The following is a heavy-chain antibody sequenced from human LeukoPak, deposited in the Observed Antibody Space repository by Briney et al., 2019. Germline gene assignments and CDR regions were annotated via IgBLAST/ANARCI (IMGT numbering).Heavy chain of an antibody. J-gene: IGHJ6*03. D-gene: IGHD3-3*01. CDR1: GGTFSSYA. Sequence: SVKVSCKASGGTFSSYAISWVRQAPGQRLEWMGGIIPIFGTANYAQKFQGRVTITADESTSTVYMELSSLRSEDTAVYYCARSPLEWFSRVNMEYYYYMDVWGKGTTVTVSS. CDR2: IIPIFGTA. CDR3: ARSPLEWFSRVNMEYYYYMDV. V-gene: IGHV1-69*01.